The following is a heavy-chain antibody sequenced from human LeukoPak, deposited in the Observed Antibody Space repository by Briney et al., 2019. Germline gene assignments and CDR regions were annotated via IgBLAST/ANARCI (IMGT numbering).Heavy chain of an antibody. CDR3: ARALSMVRGRGWFDP. CDR1: GGSISSGGYS. Sequence: SQTLSLTCAVSGGSISSGGYSWSWIRQPPGKGLEWIGYIYHSGSTYYNPSLKSRVTISVDRSKNQFSVKLSSVAAGDTAVYYCARALSMVRGRGWFDPWGQGTLVTVSS. D-gene: IGHD3-10*01. J-gene: IGHJ5*02. CDR2: IYHSGST. V-gene: IGHV4-30-2*01.